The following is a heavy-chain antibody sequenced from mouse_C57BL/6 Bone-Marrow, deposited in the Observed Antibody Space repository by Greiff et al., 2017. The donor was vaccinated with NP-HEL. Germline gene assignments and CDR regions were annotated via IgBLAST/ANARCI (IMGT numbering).Heavy chain of an antibody. CDR1: GFTFSSYA. V-gene: IGHV5-9-1*02. CDR2: ISSGGDYI. D-gene: IGHD1-1*01. J-gene: IGHJ2*01. CDR3: TRGPYYYGSSSYYFDY. Sequence: DVMLVESGEGLVKPGGSLKLSCAASGFTFSSYAMSWVRQTPEKRLEWVAYISSGGDYIYYADTVKGRFTISRDNARNTLYLQMSSLKSEDTAMYYCTRGPYYYGSSSYYFDYWGQGTTLTVSS.